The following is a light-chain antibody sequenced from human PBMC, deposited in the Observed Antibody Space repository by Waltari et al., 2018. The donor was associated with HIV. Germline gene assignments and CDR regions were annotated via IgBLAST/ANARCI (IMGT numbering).Light chain of an antibody. CDR3: QQYNSYSMYT. V-gene: IGKV1-5*03. J-gene: IGKJ2*01. CDR1: QSISSW. Sequence: IQMTQSPSTLSASVGARVTITCRASQSISSWLAWYQQKPGKAPKLLIYKASSLESGVPSRFSGSGSGTEFTLTISSLQPDDFATYYCQQYNSYSMYTFGQGTKLEIK. CDR2: KAS.